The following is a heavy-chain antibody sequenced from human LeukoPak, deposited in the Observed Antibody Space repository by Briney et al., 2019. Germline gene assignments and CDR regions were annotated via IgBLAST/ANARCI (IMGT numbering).Heavy chain of an antibody. D-gene: IGHD1-26*01. CDR2: ITASGTAM. CDR3: ASSGSYRFDY. V-gene: IGHV3-48*02. Sequence: GGSLRLSCAASGFTFSSYSMNWVRQAPGKGLEWVSHITASGTAMFYADSVKGRFTISRDIAKNSLYLQMNSLRDEDTAVYYCASSGSYRFDYWGQGTLVTVSS. CDR1: GFTFSSYS. J-gene: IGHJ4*02.